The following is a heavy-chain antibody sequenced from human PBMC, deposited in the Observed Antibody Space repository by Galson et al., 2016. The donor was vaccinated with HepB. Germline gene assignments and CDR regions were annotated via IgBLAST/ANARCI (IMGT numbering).Heavy chain of an antibody. CDR1: GFTFSSYG. CDR2: IHYIGTT. V-gene: IGHV4-59*12. Sequence: LRLSCAASGFTFSSYGMHWVRQPPGKGLEWIGNIHYIGTTKYNASLKSRLTISIDTSKNEVSLELTSVTAADTAVYYCARGLRLSNMVGGVTNYFDPWGQGTLVIVSS. D-gene: IGHD3-10*01. CDR3: ARGLRLSNMVGGVTNYFDP. J-gene: IGHJ5*02.